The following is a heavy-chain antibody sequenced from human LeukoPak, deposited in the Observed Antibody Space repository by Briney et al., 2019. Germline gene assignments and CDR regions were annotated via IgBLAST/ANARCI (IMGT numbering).Heavy chain of an antibody. CDR2: ISSSSSTI. D-gene: IGHD3-10*01. J-gene: IGHJ6*02. Sequence: PGGSLRLSCAASGFTFSTYSMNWVRQAPGKGLEWVSYISSSSSTIYYADSVKGRFTISRDNAKNSLYLQMNSLRAEDTAVYYCARDPGSYGSGSYYNDRTHYGMDVWGQGTTVTVSS. CDR3: ARDPGSYGSGSYYNDRTHYGMDV. CDR1: GFTFSTYS. V-gene: IGHV3-48*04.